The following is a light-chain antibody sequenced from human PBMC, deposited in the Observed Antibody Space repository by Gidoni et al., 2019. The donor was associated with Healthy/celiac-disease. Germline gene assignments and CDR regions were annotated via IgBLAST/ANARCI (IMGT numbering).Light chain of an antibody. CDR1: QCICSY. CDR3: QQRYSNPRT. Sequence: DIHLTQSPSSLSASVGDRVTIPCRASQCICSYLSCYQQKPAKAPKLLIYAESSLQSGVTSPFSGSGSGTDFTLTISSLQPEDYATDYCQQRYSNPRTFGQGTKVEIK. CDR2: AES. J-gene: IGKJ1*01. V-gene: IGKV1-39*01.